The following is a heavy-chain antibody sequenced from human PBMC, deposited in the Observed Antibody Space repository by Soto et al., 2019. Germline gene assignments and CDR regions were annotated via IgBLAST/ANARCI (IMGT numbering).Heavy chain of an antibody. V-gene: IGHV3-49*03. J-gene: IGHJ5*02. CDR2: IRSKAYGGTT. D-gene: IGHD2-2*01. CDR3: TRLFIVVVPAAMDGLDP. CDR1: GFTFGDYA. Sequence: GGSLRLSCTASGFTFGDYAMSWFRQAPGKGLEWVGFIRSKAYGGTTEYAASVKGRFTISRDDSKSIAYLQMNSLKTEDTAVYYCTRLFIVVVPAAMDGLDPWGQGTLVTVSS.